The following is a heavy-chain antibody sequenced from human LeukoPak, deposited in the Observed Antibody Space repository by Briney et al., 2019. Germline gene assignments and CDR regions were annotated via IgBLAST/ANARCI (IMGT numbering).Heavy chain of an antibody. Sequence: TGGSLRLSCAASGFTFSSYWMSWVRQAPGKGLEWVANIKQDGSEKYYVDSVKGRFTVSRDNAKNSLYLQMNSLRAEDTAVYYCARESVIGSYYMDVWGKGTTVTVSS. V-gene: IGHV3-7*01. D-gene: IGHD5/OR15-5a*01. CDR2: IKQDGSEK. CDR3: ARESVIGSYYMDV. J-gene: IGHJ6*03. CDR1: GFTFSSYW.